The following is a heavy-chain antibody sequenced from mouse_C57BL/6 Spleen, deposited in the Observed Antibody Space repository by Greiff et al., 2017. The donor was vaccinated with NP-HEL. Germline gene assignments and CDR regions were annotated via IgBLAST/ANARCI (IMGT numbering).Heavy chain of an antibody. V-gene: IGHV1-69*01. CDR2: IDPSDSYT. CDR1: GYTFTSYW. Sequence: VQLQESGAELVMPGASVKLSCKASGYTFTSYWMHWVKQRPGQGLEWIGEIDPSDSYTNYNQKFKGKSTLTVAKSSSTAYMQLSSLPSEDSAVYYCSRGIYRSPYFDYWGQGTTPPVPS. CDR3: SRGIYRSPYFDY. D-gene: IGHD1-1*01. J-gene: IGHJ2*01.